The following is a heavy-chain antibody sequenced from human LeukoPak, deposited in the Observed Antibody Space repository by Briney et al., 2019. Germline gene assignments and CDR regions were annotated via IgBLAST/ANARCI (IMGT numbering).Heavy chain of an antibody. CDR3: AKGYCSGSCYNGLDY. V-gene: IGHV3-30*02. J-gene: IGHJ4*02. D-gene: IGHD2-15*01. CDR1: GFTFTDAW. Sequence: GGSLRLSCAASGFTFTDAWMHWVRQAPGKGLEWVAFIRFDGTNKYYADSVKGRFAISRDSSKNTLYLQMNSLRAEDTAVYYCAKGYCSGSCYNGLDYWGQGTLVTVSS. CDR2: IRFDGTNK.